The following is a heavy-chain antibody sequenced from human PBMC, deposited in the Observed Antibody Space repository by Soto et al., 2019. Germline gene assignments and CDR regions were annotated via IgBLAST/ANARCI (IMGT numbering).Heavy chain of an antibody. V-gene: IGHV1-69*12. Sequence: QVQLVQSGAEVKKPGSSVKVSCKASGGTFSSYAISWVRQAPGQGLEWMGGIIPIFGTANYAQKFQGRVTITADESTSTAYRELSSLSSEDTAVYYCASHSGWTYYYGMDVWGQGTTVTVSS. D-gene: IGHD3-22*01. CDR1: GGTFSSYA. CDR3: ASHSGWTYYYGMDV. J-gene: IGHJ6*02. CDR2: IIPIFGTA.